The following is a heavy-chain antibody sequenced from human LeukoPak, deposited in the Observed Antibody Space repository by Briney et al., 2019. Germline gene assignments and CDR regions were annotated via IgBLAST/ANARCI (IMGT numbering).Heavy chain of an antibody. V-gene: IGHV4-38-2*02. D-gene: IGHD3-10*01. CDR1: GYSISSVYY. CDR3: ARDRGWRGGYYFDY. J-gene: IGHJ4*02. CDR2: IYHSGST. Sequence: SETLSLTCIVSGYSISSVYYWGWIRQPPGKGLEWIGSIYHSGSTYYNPSLKSRVTISVDTSKNQFSLKLSSVTAADTAVYYCARDRGWRGGYYFDYWGQGTLVTVSS.